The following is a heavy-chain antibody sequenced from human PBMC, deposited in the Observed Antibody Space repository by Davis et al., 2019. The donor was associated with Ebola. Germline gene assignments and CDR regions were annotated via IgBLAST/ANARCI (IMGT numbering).Heavy chain of an antibody. CDR1: GFTFSTYG. V-gene: IGHV3-48*04. Sequence: GESLKISCAASGFTFSTYGVHWVRQAPGKGLEWVSYISSSGGSNILYADSVKGRFTISRDNAKNALYLQMNSLRAEDTAVYYCARDAGTCTSTNCHHFDNWGRGILVTVSS. D-gene: IGHD2-2*01. J-gene: IGHJ4*02. CDR3: ARDAGTCTSTNCHHFDN. CDR2: ISSSGGSNI.